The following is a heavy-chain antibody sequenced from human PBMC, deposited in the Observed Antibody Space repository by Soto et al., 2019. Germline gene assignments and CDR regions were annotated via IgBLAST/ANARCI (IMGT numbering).Heavy chain of an antibody. CDR1: GFTFSSYS. V-gene: IGHV3-21*01. CDR2: ISSSSSYI. Sequence: SGGSLRFSCAASGFTFSSYSMNWVRQAPGKGLEWVSSISSSSSYIYYAGSVKGRFTISRDNAKNSLYLQMNRLRAEDTAVYYCARDKISVVAATPHWYFDLWGRGTLVTVSS. D-gene: IGHD2-15*01. J-gene: IGHJ2*01. CDR3: ARDKISVVAATPHWYFDL.